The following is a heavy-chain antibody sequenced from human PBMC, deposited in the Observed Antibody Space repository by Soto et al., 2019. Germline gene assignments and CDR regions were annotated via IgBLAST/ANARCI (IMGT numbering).Heavy chain of an antibody. CDR3: VRAGVGIGNHFDS. J-gene: IGHJ4*02. V-gene: IGHV4-59*12. Sequence: SETLSLTCSVSNGSISGFYWTWIRQPPGKILEWIGYIHYSGRTDYNPSLTSRATMSVDTSKNQFSLNLKSITAADTAVYYCVRAGVGIGNHFDSWGRGTLVTVYS. D-gene: IGHD1-26*01. CDR1: NGSISGFY. CDR2: IHYSGRT.